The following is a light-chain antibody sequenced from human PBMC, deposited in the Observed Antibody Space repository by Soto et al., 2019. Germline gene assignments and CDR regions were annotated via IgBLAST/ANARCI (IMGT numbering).Light chain of an antibody. CDR3: QHYNEWPLT. J-gene: IGKJ4*01. CDR2: DAS. CDR1: LNVNSY. Sequence: VLTQSPATLSLSPGERATLSCRASLNVNSYLAWYQQKPGQATRLLIYDASTRATGVPARFSGSGSGTEFTLTINSLQSEDFAVYFCQHYNEWPLTFGGGSKVDI. V-gene: IGKV3-15*01.